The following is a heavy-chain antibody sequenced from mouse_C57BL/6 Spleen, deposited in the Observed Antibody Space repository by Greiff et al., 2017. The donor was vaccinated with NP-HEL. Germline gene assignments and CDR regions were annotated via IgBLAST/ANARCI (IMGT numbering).Heavy chain of an antibody. V-gene: IGHV3-6*01. CDR3: ARGGYSGYAMDY. CDR2: ISYDGSN. D-gene: IGHD3-1*01. CDR1: GYSITSGYY. J-gene: IGHJ4*01. Sequence: EVKLMESGPGLVKPSQSLSLTCSVTGYSITSGYYWNWIRQFPGNKLEWMGYISYDGSNNYNPSLKNRISITRDTSKNQFFLKLNSVTTEDTATYYCARGGYSGYAMDYWGQGTSVTVSS.